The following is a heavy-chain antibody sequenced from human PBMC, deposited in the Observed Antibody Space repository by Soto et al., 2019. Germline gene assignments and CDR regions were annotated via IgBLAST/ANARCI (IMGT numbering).Heavy chain of an antibody. D-gene: IGHD4-17*01. CDR2: IYYSGST. V-gene: IGHV4-59*01. Sequence: QVQLQESGPGLVKPSETLSLTCTVSGGSISSYYWSWIRQPPGKGLEWIGYIYYSGSTNYNPSLNSRVTISVDTSKNQFSLKLSSVTAADTAVYYCARQHDYGDAIDYWGQGTLVTVSS. J-gene: IGHJ4*02. CDR3: ARQHDYGDAIDY. CDR1: GGSISSYY.